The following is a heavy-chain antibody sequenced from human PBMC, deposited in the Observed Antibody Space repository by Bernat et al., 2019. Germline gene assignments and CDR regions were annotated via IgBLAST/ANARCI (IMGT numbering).Heavy chain of an antibody. CDR2: INTNTGNP. CDR1: GYTFTSYA. J-gene: IGHJ6*03. V-gene: IGHV7-4-1*02. D-gene: IGHD2-2*01. Sequence: QLQLVQSGSELKKPGASVKVSCKASGYTFTSYAMNWVRQAPGQGLEWMGWINTNTGNPTYAQGFTGRFVFSLDTSVSTAYLQISSLKAEDTAVYYCARGPRSSYYYYYYMDVWGKGTTVTVSS. CDR3: ARGPRSSYYYYYYMDV.